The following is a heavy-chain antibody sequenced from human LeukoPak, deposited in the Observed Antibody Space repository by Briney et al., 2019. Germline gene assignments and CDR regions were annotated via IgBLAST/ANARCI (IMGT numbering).Heavy chain of an antibody. J-gene: IGHJ4*02. CDR3: AREVAVAGAYYFDY. V-gene: IGHV6-1*01. CDR2: TYYRSKWYN. D-gene: IGHD6-19*01. CDR1: GDSVSSNSAA. Sequence: SQTLSLTCALSGDSVSSNSAAWNWVRQSPSRGLEWLGRTYYRSKWYNDYAVSVKSRITINPDTSKNQFSLQLNSVTPEDTAVYYCAREVAVAGAYYFDYWGQGTLVTVSS.